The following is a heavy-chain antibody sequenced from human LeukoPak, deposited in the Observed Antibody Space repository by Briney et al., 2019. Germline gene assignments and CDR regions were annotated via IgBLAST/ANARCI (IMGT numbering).Heavy chain of an antibody. CDR2: INPNSGGT. J-gene: IGHJ4*02. V-gene: IGHV1-2*02. Sequence: ASVKVSFKASGYTFINFFMHWVRQAPGKGLEWMGWINPNSGGTNLAQKFQGRVTMTRDTSISTAYMELSSLRSDDTAVYFCARGTEGGSGWDLTYWGQGTLVTVSS. D-gene: IGHD6-19*01. CDR1: GYTFINFF. CDR3: ARGTEGGSGWDLTY.